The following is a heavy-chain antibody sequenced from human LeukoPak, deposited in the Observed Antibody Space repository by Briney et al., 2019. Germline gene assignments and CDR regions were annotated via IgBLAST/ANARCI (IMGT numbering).Heavy chain of an antibody. CDR3: ARVAAGTDY. V-gene: IGHV3-73*01. CDR2: IRSKAKSYAT. D-gene: IGHD6-19*01. Sequence: WGYLRLYCAASGFTFSGSDMHRVRQASGKGLEWVVRIRSKAKSYATAYAASVKGRFTISRVNSKNTAYLQMNSLRAEDTAVYYCARVAAGTDYGGQGTLVIVS. J-gene: IGHJ4*02. CDR1: GFTFSGSD.